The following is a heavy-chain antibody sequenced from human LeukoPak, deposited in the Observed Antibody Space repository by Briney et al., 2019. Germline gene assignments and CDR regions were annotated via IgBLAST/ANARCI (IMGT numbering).Heavy chain of an antibody. J-gene: IGHJ4*02. CDR1: GFIFSSYA. Sequence: GRSLRLSCAASGFIFSSYAMHWVRQAPGKGLEWVAVISYDGSNKYYADSVKGRFTISRGNSKNTLFLQMESLRAEDTAVYYCAKPATVALTGSPFDYWGQGTLVPVSS. CDR2: ISYDGSNK. V-gene: IGHV3-30-3*02. CDR3: AKPATVALTGSPFDY. D-gene: IGHD2-15*01.